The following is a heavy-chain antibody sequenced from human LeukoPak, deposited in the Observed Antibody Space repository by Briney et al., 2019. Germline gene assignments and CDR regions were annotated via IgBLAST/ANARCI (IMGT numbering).Heavy chain of an antibody. D-gene: IGHD3-9*01. J-gene: IGHJ3*02. V-gene: IGHV4-59*01. CDR2: IYYSGST. Sequence: PSETLSLTCTVSGVAISYYYWSWIRQPPGKGLEWIGYIYYSGSTNYNPSLKSRVTTSVDTSNQFSLKLSSVTAADTALYYCARDGMRYFDWSDAFDIWGQGTMVTVSS. CDR1: GVAISYYY. CDR3: ARDGMRYFDWSDAFDI.